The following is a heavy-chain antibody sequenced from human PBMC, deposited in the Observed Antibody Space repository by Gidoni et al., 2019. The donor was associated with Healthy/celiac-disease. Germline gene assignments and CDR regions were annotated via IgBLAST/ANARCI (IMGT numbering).Heavy chain of an antibody. CDR1: GGSISRCSYY. V-gene: IGHV4-61*02. J-gene: IGHJ4*02. D-gene: IGHD2-21*01. CDR3: ARDPAPNSPFDY. CDR2: INTRGST. Sequence: QVQLQESGPGLVKPSQTLSLTCTVSGGSISRCSYYWSCIRQPAGKGLDWIGRINTRGSTTSNPSRKSRVTISVDTSKNQFSLKLSSVTAADTAVYYCARDPAPNSPFDYWGQGTLVTVSS.